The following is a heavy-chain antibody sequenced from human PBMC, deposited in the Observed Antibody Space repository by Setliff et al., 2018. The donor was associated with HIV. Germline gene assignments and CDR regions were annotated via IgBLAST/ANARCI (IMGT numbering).Heavy chain of an antibody. CDR2: INHSGST. Sequence: SETLSLTCSVSGYSISSGYHWAWIRHPQGKGLEWIGEINHSGSTNYNPSLKSRVTISVDTSKNQFSLKLSSVTAADTAVYYCARRRSDFWSGYYKGWFDPWGQGTLVTVSS. V-gene: IGHV4-38-2*01. CDR3: ARRRSDFWSGYYKGWFDP. CDR1: GYSISSGYH. D-gene: IGHD3-3*01. J-gene: IGHJ5*02.